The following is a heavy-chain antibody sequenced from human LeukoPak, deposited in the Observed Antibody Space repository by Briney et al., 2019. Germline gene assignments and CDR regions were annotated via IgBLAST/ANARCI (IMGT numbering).Heavy chain of an antibody. CDR2: IKQDGSEK. CDR1: GFTLSSYG. D-gene: IGHD4-17*01. J-gene: IGHJ4*02. V-gene: IGHV3-7*01. CDR3: ARDDYGDYYFDY. Sequence: GGSLRLSCAASGFTLSSYGMHWVRQAPDKGRVGVANIKQDGSEKYYVDSVKGRFTISRDNAKNSLYLQMNSLRAEDTAVYYCARDDYGDYYFDYWGQGTLVTVSS.